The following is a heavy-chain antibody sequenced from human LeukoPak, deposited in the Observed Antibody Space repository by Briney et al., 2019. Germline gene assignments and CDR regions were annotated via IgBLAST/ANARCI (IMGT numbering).Heavy chain of an antibody. CDR2: ISGSGDNM. CDR3: ARDGYSGSYYRLYYFFMDV. Sequence: GGSLRLSCAASGFTFSSYAMTWVRQAPGKGLEWVSSISGSGDNMDYADSVKGRFTISRDNSENTLYLQMYSLRGEDTAVYYCARDGYSGSYYRLYYFFMDVWGKGTTVTVSS. J-gene: IGHJ6*03. V-gene: IGHV3-23*01. CDR1: GFTFSSYA. D-gene: IGHD1-26*01.